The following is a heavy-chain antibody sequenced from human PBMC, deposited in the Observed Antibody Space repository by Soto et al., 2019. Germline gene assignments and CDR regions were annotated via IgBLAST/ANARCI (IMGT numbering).Heavy chain of an antibody. CDR2: ISAHNGDT. CDR1: GYTFTSNG. V-gene: IGHV1-18*01. CDR3: ARDWSRYYDSSGLMWFY. D-gene: IGHD3-22*01. Sequence: SVKVSCKDSGYTFTSNGISWVRQATGQGLEWVGWISAHNGDTRYAQNLQGRITMTTDTFTNTAYMELTSLTSDDTAVYYCARDWSRYYDSSGLMWFYWGQGTLVTVFS. J-gene: IGHJ4*02.